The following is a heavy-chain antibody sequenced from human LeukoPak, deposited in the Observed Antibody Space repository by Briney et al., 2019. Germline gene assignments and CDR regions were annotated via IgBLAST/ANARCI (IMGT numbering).Heavy chain of an antibody. D-gene: IGHD1-26*01. Sequence: GGSLRLSCTVSGFTFGDYAMSWFRQAPGKGLEWVGFIRSKAYGGTTEYAASVKGRFTISRDDSRSIAYLQMSGLKTEDTAMYYCTRDRGGSYRFDYWGQGTLVTVSS. CDR1: GFTFGDYA. J-gene: IGHJ4*02. V-gene: IGHV3-49*03. CDR3: TRDRGGSYRFDY. CDR2: IRSKAYGGTT.